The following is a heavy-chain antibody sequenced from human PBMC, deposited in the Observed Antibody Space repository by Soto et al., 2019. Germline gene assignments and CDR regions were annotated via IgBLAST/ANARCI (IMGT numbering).Heavy chain of an antibody. V-gene: IGHV5-51*01. J-gene: IGHJ4*02. Sequence: GESLKISCIGSGYIFANYWVAWVRQMPGEGLEWMGIIYPGDSDTRYSPSFQGQVTISADKAISTAYLRWSSLKASDTAMYYCARRLTPYDSSNYYPFDYWGQGTLVTVSS. CDR2: IYPGDSDT. CDR1: GYIFANYW. CDR3: ARRLTPYDSSNYYPFDY. D-gene: IGHD3-22*01.